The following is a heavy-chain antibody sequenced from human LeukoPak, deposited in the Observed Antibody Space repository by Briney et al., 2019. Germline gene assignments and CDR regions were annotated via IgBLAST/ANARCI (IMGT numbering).Heavy chain of an antibody. CDR3: ARGIVVVVAAYQYNWFDP. J-gene: IGHJ5*02. D-gene: IGHD2-15*01. Sequence: SETLSLTCTVSADSISSSSFYWGWIRQPPGKGLEWIGNIYYSGSTYYNPSLKSRIIISVDASKNQFSLKLSSVTAADTAVYYCARGIVVVVAAYQYNWFDPWGQGTLVTVSS. CDR1: ADSISSSSFY. V-gene: IGHV4-39*01. CDR2: IYYSGST.